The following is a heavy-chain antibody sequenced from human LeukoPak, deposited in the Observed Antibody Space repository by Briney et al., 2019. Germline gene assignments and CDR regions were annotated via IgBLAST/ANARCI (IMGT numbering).Heavy chain of an antibody. Sequence: GGSLRLSRAASGFTFDDYAMHWVRQAPGKGLEWVSGISWNSGSKGYADSVKGRFTISRDNAKNSLYPQMNSLRAEDTALYYCAKGPYGDYLTSGIDYWGQGTLVTVSS. D-gene: IGHD4-17*01. CDR1: GFTFDDYA. J-gene: IGHJ4*02. CDR2: ISWNSGSK. CDR3: AKGPYGDYLTSGIDY. V-gene: IGHV3-9*01.